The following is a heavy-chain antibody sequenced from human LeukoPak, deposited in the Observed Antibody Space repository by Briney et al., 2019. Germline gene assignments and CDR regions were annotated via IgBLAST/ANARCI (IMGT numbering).Heavy chain of an antibody. D-gene: IGHD6-19*01. CDR1: GFSFSSYA. V-gene: IGHV3-23*01. CDR2: ISGSGGST. J-gene: IGHJ4*02. CDR3: AKASSGWPYYFDY. Sequence: PGGSLRLSCAASGFSFSSYAMSWVRQAPGKGLEWVSAISGSGGSTYYADSVKGRFTISRHNSKNTLYLQMNSLRAEDTAVYYCAKASSGWPYYFDYWGQGTLVTVSS.